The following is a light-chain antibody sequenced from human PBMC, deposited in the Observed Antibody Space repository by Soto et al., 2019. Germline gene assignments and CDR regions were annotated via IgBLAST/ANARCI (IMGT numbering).Light chain of an antibody. J-gene: IGKJ5*01. V-gene: IGKV1-39*01. CDR2: AAS. CDR3: QQSYSTPPIT. Sequence: DIQMTQSPSSLSASVGDRVTLTCRASQSISSYLNWYQQKPGKAPKLLIYAASSLQSGVPSRFSGSASGTDFTLTISSLQTEDFATYYCQQSYSTPPITFCQGTRLEIK. CDR1: QSISSY.